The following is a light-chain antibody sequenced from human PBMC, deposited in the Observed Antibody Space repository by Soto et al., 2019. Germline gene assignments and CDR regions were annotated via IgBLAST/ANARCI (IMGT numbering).Light chain of an antibody. Sequence: QSAMTQPPSASGTPGQRVTISCSGRNSNIGSNYVYWYQQLPRSAPKLLIYRNNQRPSGVPDRFSGSKSGTSASLAISGLRSEDEADYYCAAWDDSLSVVVFGGGTKAIVL. CDR2: RNN. J-gene: IGLJ2*01. CDR3: AAWDDSLSVVV. CDR1: NSNIGSNY. V-gene: IGLV1-47*01.